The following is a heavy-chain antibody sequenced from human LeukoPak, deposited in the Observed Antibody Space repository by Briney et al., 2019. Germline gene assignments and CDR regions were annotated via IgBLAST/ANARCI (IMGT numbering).Heavy chain of an antibody. V-gene: IGHV3-7*01. Sequence: GGSLRLSCAASGFTFSSYWMSWVRQAPGKGLEWVANIKQDGSEKYYVDSVKGRFTISRDNAKNSLYLQMNSLRAEDTAVYYCARDGMATITPNDHYYYMDVWGKGTTVTVSS. CDR2: IKQDGSEK. CDR3: ARDGMATITPNDHYYYMDV. D-gene: IGHD5-24*01. J-gene: IGHJ6*03. CDR1: GFTFSSYW.